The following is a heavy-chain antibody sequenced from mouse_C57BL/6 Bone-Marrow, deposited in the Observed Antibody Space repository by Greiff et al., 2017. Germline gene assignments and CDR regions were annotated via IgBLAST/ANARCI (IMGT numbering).Heavy chain of an antibody. CDR1: GYTFTDYY. D-gene: IGHD2-10*02. J-gene: IGHJ4*01. CDR2: IFPGSGST. CDR3: ARDLYGTYGGYLYYAMDY. Sequence: VQLQQSGPELVKPGASVKISCKASGYTFTDYYINWVKQRPGQGLEWIGWIFPGSGSTYYNEKFKGKATLTVDKSSSTAYMLLSSLTSEDSAVYFCARDLYGTYGGYLYYAMDYWGQGTSVTVSS. V-gene: IGHV1-75*01.